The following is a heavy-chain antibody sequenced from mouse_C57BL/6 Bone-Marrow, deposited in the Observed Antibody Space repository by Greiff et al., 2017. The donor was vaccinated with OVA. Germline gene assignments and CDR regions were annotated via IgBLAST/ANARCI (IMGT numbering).Heavy chain of an antibody. J-gene: IGHJ3*01. CDR3: ARHYSNSFAD. V-gene: IGHV1-50*01. CDR1: GYTFTSYW. Sequence: VKLQQPGAELVKPGASVKLSCKASGYTFTSYWMQWVKQRPGQGLEWIGEIDPSDSYTNYNQKFKGKATLTVDTSSSTAYMQLSSLTSEDSAVYYCARHYSNSFADGGQGTLVTVSA. D-gene: IGHD2-5*01. CDR2: IDPSDSYT.